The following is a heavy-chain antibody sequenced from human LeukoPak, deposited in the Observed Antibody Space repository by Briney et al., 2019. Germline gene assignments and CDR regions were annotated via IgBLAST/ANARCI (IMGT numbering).Heavy chain of an antibody. CDR1: GFTFSSYW. Sequence: GGSLRLSCAASGFTFSSYWMSWVRQAPGKGLEWVANIRQDGSEKYYVDSVKGRFTISRDNAKNSLYLQMNSLRAEDTAVYYCARGGHAGAFDIWGQGTMVTVSS. D-gene: IGHD6-13*01. CDR3: ARGGHAGAFDI. V-gene: IGHV3-7*01. CDR2: IRQDGSEK. J-gene: IGHJ3*02.